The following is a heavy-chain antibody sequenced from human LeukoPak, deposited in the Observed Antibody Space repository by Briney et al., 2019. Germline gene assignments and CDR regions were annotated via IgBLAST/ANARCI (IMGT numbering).Heavy chain of an antibody. CDR2: ISDSGGDT. V-gene: IGHV3-23*01. CDR1: AFSFDNFA. CDR3: AKHPFIAVTVLEH. Sequence: GGSLRLSCAASAFSFDNFAMSWVRQAPGRGLEWNAAISDSGGDTYYAESIKGRFTISRDNSKNTLYLQMNSLRADDTALYYCAKHPFIAVTVLEHWGQGTLVTVSS. J-gene: IGHJ4*02. D-gene: IGHD6-19*01.